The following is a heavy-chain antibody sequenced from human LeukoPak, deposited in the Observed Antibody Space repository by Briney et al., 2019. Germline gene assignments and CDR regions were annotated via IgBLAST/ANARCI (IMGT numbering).Heavy chain of an antibody. V-gene: IGHV3-48*04. J-gene: IGHJ3*02. CDR3: ARARSWPEHAFDI. Sequence: GGSLRLSCAASGFTFSSYSMNWVRQAPGKGLEWVSYISSSSSTIYYADSVKGRFTISRDNAKNSLYLQMNSLRAEDTAVYYCARARSWPEHAFDIWGQGTMVTVSS. D-gene: IGHD5-24*01. CDR1: GFTFSSYS. CDR2: ISSSSSTI.